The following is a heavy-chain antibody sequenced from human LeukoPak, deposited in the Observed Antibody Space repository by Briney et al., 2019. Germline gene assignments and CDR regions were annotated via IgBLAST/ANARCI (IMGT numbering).Heavy chain of an antibody. CDR1: GYTFTGYY. J-gene: IGHJ4*03. D-gene: IGHD3-16*01. V-gene: IGHV1-2*02. CDR2: INPNSGGT. Sequence: SVKVSCKASGYTFTGYYIHWVRQAPGQGLEWMGWINPNSGGTNYAQKFQGRVTMTRDTSIGTAYMELSRLRSDDTAVYYCARVITFGGADVGYFDYWGQGTLVTVSS. CDR3: ARVITFGGADVGYFDY.